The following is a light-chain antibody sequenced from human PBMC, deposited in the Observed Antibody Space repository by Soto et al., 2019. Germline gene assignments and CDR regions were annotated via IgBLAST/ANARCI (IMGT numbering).Light chain of an antibody. J-gene: IGLJ2*01. CDR1: NIGSKS. CDR3: QVWDSSSDHVI. V-gene: IGLV3-21*04. CDR2: YNN. Sequence: SYELTQPPSVSVAPGETATITCGGNNIGSKSVHWYQQKPGQAPILVIYYNNDRPSGIPERFSGSNSGHTATLTISRVEAGDEADYYCQVWDSSSDHVIFGGGTKLTVL.